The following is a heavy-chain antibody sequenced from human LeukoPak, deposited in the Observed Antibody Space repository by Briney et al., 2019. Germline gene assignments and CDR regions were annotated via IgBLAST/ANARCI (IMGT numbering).Heavy chain of an antibody. CDR2: IYSSGTT. CDR3: AREANYYGSGSYFEGTFDY. V-gene: IGHV4-59*01. CDR1: GVSISTYY. J-gene: IGHJ4*02. D-gene: IGHD3-10*01. Sequence: PSETLSLTCTVSGVSISTYYWSWIRQPPGKGLEWIGYIYSSGTTNYNPSLKSRVTISTDTSKNEFSLRLTSVTAADTAVYYCAREANYYGSGSYFEGTFDYWGQGSLVTVSS.